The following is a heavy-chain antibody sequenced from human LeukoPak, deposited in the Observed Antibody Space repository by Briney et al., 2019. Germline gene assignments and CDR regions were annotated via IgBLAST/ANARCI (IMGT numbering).Heavy chain of an antibody. J-gene: IGHJ4*02. D-gene: IGHD6-13*01. CDR3: ARVGYSSSWYYFDY. CDR2: IYTSGST. CDR1: GGSISSYY. V-gene: IGHV4-4*07. Sequence: SETLSLTCTVSGGSISSYYWSWIRQPAGKGLEWIGRIYTSGSTNYSPSLKSRVTMSVDTSKNQFSLKLSSVTAADTAVYYCARVGYSSSWYYFDYWGQGTLVTVSS.